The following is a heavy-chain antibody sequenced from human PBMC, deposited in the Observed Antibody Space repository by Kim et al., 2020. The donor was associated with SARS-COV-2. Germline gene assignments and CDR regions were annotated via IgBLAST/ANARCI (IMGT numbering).Heavy chain of an antibody. V-gene: IGHV5-10-1*01. CDR3: ASEGTLSSFDY. J-gene: IGHJ4*02. CDR2: T. Sequence: TNYSPSFQGHVNISADKSINTAYLQWSSLKASDTASYYCASEGTLSSFDYWGQGTLVTVSS.